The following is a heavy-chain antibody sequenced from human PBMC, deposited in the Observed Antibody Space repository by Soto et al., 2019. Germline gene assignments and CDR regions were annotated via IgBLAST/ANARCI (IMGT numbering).Heavy chain of an antibody. CDR2: ISYDGTNK. D-gene: IGHD6-19*01. V-gene: IGHV3-30*04. Sequence: PGGSLRLCCAASGFMFSAYAMLWVRQAPGKGLEWVAAISYDGTNKYYADSIKGRFTISRDNSANTLFLQVNSLRREDTAMYYCARDPSPYTSGWYGIDFWGHGTLVTVSS. CDR1: GFMFSAYA. CDR3: ARDPSPYTSGWYGIDF. J-gene: IGHJ4*01.